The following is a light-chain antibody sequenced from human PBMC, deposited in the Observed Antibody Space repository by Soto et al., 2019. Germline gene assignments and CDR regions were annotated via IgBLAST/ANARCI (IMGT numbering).Light chain of an antibody. CDR1: SSDVGGYNY. CDR2: DVI. CDR3: SSYTSSSTRV. J-gene: IGLJ2*01. Sequence: QSVLTRPASVSGSPGQSITISCTGTSSDVGGYNYVSWYQQHPGKAPKLMIYDVINRPSGVSNRFSGSKSGNTASLTISGLQAEDDADYYCSSYTSSSTRVFGEGTLLTVL. V-gene: IGLV2-14*01.